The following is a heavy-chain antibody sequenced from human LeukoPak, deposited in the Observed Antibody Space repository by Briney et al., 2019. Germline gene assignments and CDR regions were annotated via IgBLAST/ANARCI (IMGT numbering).Heavy chain of an antibody. D-gene: IGHD3-9*01. Sequence: SETLSLTCTVSGGSVSSSYWSWLRQPPGKGLEWIGYIYYSGTTNYNPSLKSRVTISVDMSKNQFSLKLTSLTAADTVVYYCARHLSRAFDIWGQGTMVTVSS. CDR2: IYYSGTT. CDR3: ARHLSRAFDI. V-gene: IGHV4-59*08. CDR1: GGSVSSSY. J-gene: IGHJ3*02.